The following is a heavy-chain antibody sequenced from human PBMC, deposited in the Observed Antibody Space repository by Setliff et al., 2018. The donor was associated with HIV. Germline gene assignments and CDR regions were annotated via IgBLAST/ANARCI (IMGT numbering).Heavy chain of an antibody. J-gene: IGHJ4*01. Sequence: PGESLKISCKGSGYTFTSYWIGWVLQMPGKGLEWMGIIYPRYYVTRYGPLFQGQVSISAVVSITTAYLQWSRLKASDTAMYYCIRRRRAPGTEDLEAVWGHETLGTVST. CDR3: IRRRRAPGTEDLEAV. V-gene: IGHV5-51*01. CDR1: GYTFTSYW. CDR2: IYPRYYVT. D-gene: IGHD1-26*01.